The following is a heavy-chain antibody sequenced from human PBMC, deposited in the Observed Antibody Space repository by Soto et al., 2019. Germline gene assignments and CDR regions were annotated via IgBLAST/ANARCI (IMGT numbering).Heavy chain of an antibody. CDR3: AKDHLGRPSFYYYYMDV. J-gene: IGHJ6*03. V-gene: IGHV3-23*01. CDR2: ISGSGGST. CDR1: GFTFSSYA. D-gene: IGHD6-6*01. Sequence: PGGSLRLSCAASGFTFSSYAMSWVRQAPGKGLEWVSAISGSGGSTYYADSVKGRFTISRDNSKNTLYLQMNSLRAEDTAVYYCAKDHLGRPSFYYYYMDVWGQGTTVTVSS.